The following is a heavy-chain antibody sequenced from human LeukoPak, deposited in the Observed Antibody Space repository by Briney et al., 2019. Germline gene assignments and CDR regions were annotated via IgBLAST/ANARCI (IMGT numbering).Heavy chain of an antibody. Sequence: SQTLSLTCTVSGGSISSGGYYWSWIRQHPGKGLEWIGYIYYSGSTYYNPSLKSRVTISVDTPKNQFSLKLSSVTAADTAVYYCARVVVGIAAAVDWGQGTLVTVSS. CDR1: GGSISSGGYY. D-gene: IGHD6-13*01. J-gene: IGHJ4*02. CDR3: ARVVVGIAAAVD. V-gene: IGHV4-31*03. CDR2: IYYSGST.